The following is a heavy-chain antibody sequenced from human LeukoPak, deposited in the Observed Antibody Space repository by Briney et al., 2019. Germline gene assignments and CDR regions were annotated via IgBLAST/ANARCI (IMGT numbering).Heavy chain of an antibody. D-gene: IGHD4-23*01. CDR2: ISGSGGDT. Sequence: LGGSLRLSCAASGFTFSNNAMNWVRQTPGKGLEWVSVISGSGGDTYYADSVKGRVTISRDNTKNTLYLQMNSLRVEDTAVYYCARGPVAGLNYYFYMDVWGKGTAVTVSS. CDR3: ARGPVAGLNYYFYMDV. V-gene: IGHV3-23*01. J-gene: IGHJ6*03. CDR1: GFTFSNNA.